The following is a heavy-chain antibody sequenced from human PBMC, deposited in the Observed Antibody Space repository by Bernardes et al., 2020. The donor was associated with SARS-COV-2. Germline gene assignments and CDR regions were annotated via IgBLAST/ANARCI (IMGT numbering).Heavy chain of an antibody. J-gene: IGHJ4*02. CDR3: ARRSASNWSHDY. Sequence: GGSLRLSCAASGPTVDTSYMTWVRQAPGKGLEWVSVTYRGGTTYYADSVKGRFTISRDNSKNTLYLQMNSLRPEDTAVYYCARRSASNWSHDYWGQGTLVTVSS. CDR2: TYRGGTT. V-gene: IGHV3-66*02. CDR1: GPTVDTSY. D-gene: IGHD6-13*01.